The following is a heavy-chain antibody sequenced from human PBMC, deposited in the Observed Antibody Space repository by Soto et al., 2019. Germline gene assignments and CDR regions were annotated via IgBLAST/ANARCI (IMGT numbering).Heavy chain of an antibody. CDR3: ARPYTEYGDYGWSLGY. D-gene: IGHD4-17*01. J-gene: IGHJ4*02. CDR1: GYTFSGYA. Sequence: QVQLVQSAAEVKKPGASVKVSCTTSGYTFSGYAMSWVRQAPGQGLELMGWISAYNGNTGYAQKFKGRITLTTDTSSATAHMELRGLTSDDTALYYCARPYTEYGDYGWSLGYWGQGTLVTVSS. V-gene: IGHV1-18*01. CDR2: ISAYNGNT.